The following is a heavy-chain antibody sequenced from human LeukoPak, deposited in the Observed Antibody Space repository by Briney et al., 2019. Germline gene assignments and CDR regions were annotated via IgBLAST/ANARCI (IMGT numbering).Heavy chain of an antibody. Sequence: PGGSLRLSCAASGFTFSSYSMNWVRQAPGKGLEWVSSICSSSSYIYYADSVKGRFTISRDNAKNTLYLQMNSLRAEDTAVYYCARELIAVAGTGAFDIWGQGTMVTVSS. V-gene: IGHV3-21*01. CDR2: ICSSSSYI. J-gene: IGHJ3*02. CDR1: GFTFSSYS. D-gene: IGHD6-19*01. CDR3: ARELIAVAGTGAFDI.